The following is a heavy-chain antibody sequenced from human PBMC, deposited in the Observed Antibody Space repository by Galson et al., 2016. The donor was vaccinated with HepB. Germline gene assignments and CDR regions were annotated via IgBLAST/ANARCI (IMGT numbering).Heavy chain of an antibody. CDR3: VRDFRDGHARCLDT. Sequence: SLRLSCAVSGFSVSHHYMTWVRQAPGKGLEWVSVIYYDGSTYYSDSVKDRFTLSRDTSTNTLYLQMNTLRDDDTAIYYCVRDFRDGHARCLDTWGQGTLVSVSS. V-gene: IGHV3-53*01. CDR1: GFSVSHHY. D-gene: IGHD5-24*01. CDR2: IYYDGST. J-gene: IGHJ5*02.